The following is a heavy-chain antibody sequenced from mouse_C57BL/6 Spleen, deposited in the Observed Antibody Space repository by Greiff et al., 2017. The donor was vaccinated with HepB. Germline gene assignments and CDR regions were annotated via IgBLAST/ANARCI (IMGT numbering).Heavy chain of an antibody. CDR1: GYAFSSSW. V-gene: IGHV1-82*01. CDR3: ARIGDYYAMDY. D-gene: IGHD2-14*01. J-gene: IGHJ4*01. CDR2: IYPGDGDT. Sequence: VKLQESGPELVKPGASVKISCKASGYAFSSSWMNWVKQRPGKGLEWIGRIYPGDGDTNYNGKFKGTATLTADKSSSTAYMQLSSLTSEDSAVYFCARIGDYYAMDYWGQGTSVTVSS.